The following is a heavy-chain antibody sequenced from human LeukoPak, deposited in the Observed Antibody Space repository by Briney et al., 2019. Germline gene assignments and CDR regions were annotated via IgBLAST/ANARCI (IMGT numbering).Heavy chain of an antibody. D-gene: IGHD3-3*02. V-gene: IGHV3-7*01. CDR2: IKQDGSEK. J-gene: IGHJ4*02. Sequence: GGSLRLSCAASGFTFSDYWMTWVRQAPGKGPEWVANIKQDGSEKYYVDSVRGRFTISRDNAKNSLFLQMNSLRVEDTAVYYCARRGGISSRRSPIDYWGQGTLVTVSS. CDR1: GFTFSDYW. CDR3: ARRGGISSRRSPIDY.